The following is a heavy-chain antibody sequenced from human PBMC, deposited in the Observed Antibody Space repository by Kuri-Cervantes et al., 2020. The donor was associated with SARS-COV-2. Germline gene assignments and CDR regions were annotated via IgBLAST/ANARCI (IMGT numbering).Heavy chain of an antibody. J-gene: IGHJ6*03. D-gene: IGHD3-3*01. Sequence: GSLRLSCTVSGGSISSYYWSWIRQPSGKGLEWIGYIYYSGSTNYNPSLKSRVTISVDTSKNQFSLKLSSVTAADTAVYYCARIPFGYYMHYYYYYMDVWGKGTTVTVSS. CDR1: GGSISSYY. V-gene: IGHV4-59*01. CDR3: ARIPFGYYMHYYYYYMDV. CDR2: IYYSGST.